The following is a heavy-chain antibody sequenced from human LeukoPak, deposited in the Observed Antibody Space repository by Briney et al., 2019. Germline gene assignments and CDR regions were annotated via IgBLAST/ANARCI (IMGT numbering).Heavy chain of an antibody. CDR2: IYHSGST. CDR3: ARMGIVGAGTPGRYYYYYGMDV. D-gene: IGHD1-26*01. CDR1: GGSISSGGYY. J-gene: IGHJ6*02. V-gene: IGHV4-30-2*01. Sequence: PSETLSLTCTVSGGSISSGGYYWSWIRQPPGKGLEWIGYIYHSGSTYYNPSLKSRVTISVDRSKNQFSLKLSSVTAADTAVYYCARMGIVGAGTPGRYYYYYGMDVWGQGTTVTVSS.